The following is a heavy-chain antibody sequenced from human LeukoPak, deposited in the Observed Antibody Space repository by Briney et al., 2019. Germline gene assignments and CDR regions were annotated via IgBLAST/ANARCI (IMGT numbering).Heavy chain of an antibody. Sequence: PGGSLRLFCAASGFSFDDYGMHWVRQAPGKGLEWVSLISGDGGSTFYADSVKGRFTISRDNSKNSLYMQMNSLRSEDTALYYCAKDSSSWYVHWGQGTLVTVSS. D-gene: IGHD6-13*01. J-gene: IGHJ5*02. CDR3: AKDSSSWYVH. CDR2: ISGDGGST. V-gene: IGHV3-43*02. CDR1: GFSFDDYG.